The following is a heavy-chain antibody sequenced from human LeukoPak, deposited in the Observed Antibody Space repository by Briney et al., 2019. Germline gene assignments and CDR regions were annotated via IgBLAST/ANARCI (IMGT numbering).Heavy chain of an antibody. J-gene: IGHJ4*02. V-gene: IGHV1-8*02. D-gene: IGHD3-3*01. Sequence: ASVKVSCKASGYTFTSYDINWVRQATGQGLEWMGWMNPNSGNTGYAQKFQGRVTMTRDTSTSTVYMELSSLRSEDTAVYYCARVPANYGFWSGCDYWGQGTLVTVSS. CDR2: MNPNSGNT. CDR3: ARVPANYGFWSGCDY. CDR1: GYTFTSYD.